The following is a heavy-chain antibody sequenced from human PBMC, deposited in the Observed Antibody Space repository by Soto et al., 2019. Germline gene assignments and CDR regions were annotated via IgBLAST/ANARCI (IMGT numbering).Heavy chain of an antibody. Sequence: GASVKLSCKVSGYTLTELSMHWVRQAPGKGLEWMGGFDPEDGETIYAQKFQGRVTMTEDTSTDTAYMELSSLRSEDTAVYYCATDHVYYYDSSGFLDYWGQGTLVTVSS. CDR1: GYTLTELS. J-gene: IGHJ4*02. CDR3: ATDHVYYYDSSGFLDY. D-gene: IGHD3-22*01. CDR2: FDPEDGET. V-gene: IGHV1-24*01.